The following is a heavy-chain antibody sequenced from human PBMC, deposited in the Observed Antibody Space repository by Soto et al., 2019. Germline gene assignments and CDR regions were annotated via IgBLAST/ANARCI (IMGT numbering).Heavy chain of an antibody. CDR3: AKGKEWELPLSYLLDV. CDR2: ISYDGTNT. D-gene: IGHD1-26*01. CDR1: EFTFRSHG. J-gene: IGHJ6*02. V-gene: IGHV3-30*18. Sequence: QVQLVESGGGVVLPGRSLRLSCEVSEFTFRSHGMHWVRQAPGKGLEWLAVISYDGTNTYYADSVEGRFTISRDNSKNTLYLQMNSLRVEDTAVYYCAKGKEWELPLSYLLDVWAKGPRSPSP.